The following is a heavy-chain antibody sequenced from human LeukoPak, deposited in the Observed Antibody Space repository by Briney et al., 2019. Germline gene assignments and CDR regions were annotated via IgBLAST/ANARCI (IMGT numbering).Heavy chain of an antibody. CDR2: INPNSGGT. J-gene: IGHJ4*02. CDR1: GYTFAGYY. V-gene: IGHV1-2*02. Sequence: ASVKVSCKASGYTFAGYYIHWVRQAPGQGLEWMGWINPNSGGTNYAQKFQGRVTMTRDTSISTAYMELSRLTSDDTAVYYCARDLYYYASGSYARPYYFDYWGQGTLVTVSS. CDR3: ARDLYYYASGSYARPYYFDY. D-gene: IGHD3-10*01.